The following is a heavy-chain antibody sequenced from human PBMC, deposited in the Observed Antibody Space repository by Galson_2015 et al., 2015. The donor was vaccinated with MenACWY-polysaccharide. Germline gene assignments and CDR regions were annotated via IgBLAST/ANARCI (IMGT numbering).Heavy chain of an antibody. CDR2: INAGNGDT. Sequence: SVKVSCKASGYVFTNFATHWVRQAPGQGLEWMGWINAGNGDTKYSQKFQGRVTLIVDTSATTAYMQLSSLRPEDTALYYCARGYVRGSHRPDYWGQGTLVTVSS. D-gene: IGHD3-16*02. V-gene: IGHV1-3*01. CDR1: GYVFTNFA. CDR3: ARGYVRGSHRPDY. J-gene: IGHJ4*02.